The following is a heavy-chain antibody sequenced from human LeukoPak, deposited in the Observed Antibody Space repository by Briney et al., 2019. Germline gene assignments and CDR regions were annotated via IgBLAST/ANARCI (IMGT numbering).Heavy chain of an antibody. CDR2: IWYDGSNK. CDR1: GFTFSSYG. Sequence: QTGGSLRLSCAASGFTFSSYGMHWVRQAPGKGLEWVAVIWYDGSNKYYADSVKGRFTISRDNSKNTLYLQMNSLRAEDMAVYYCARGIGGYYYYYYMDVWGKGTTVTVSS. V-gene: IGHV3-33*01. D-gene: IGHD3-10*01. CDR3: ARGIGGYYYYYYMDV. J-gene: IGHJ6*03.